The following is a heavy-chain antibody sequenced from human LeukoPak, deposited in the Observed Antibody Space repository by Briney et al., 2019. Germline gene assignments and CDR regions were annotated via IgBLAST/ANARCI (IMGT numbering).Heavy chain of an antibody. J-gene: IGHJ5*02. CDR2: ISSSSSYI. D-gene: IGHD2-15*01. V-gene: IGHV3-21*01. CDR3: VVVVVAAINWFDP. CDR1: GFTFSSYS. Sequence: PGGSLRLSCAASGFTFSSYSMNWVRQAPGKGLKWVSSISSSSSYIYYADSVKGRFTISRDNAKNSLYLQMNSLRAEDTAVYYCVVVVVAAINWFDPWGQGTLVPVSS.